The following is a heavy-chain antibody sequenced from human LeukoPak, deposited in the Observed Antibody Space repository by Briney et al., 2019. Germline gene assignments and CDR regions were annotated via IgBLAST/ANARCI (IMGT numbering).Heavy chain of an antibody. Sequence: SETLSLTCTVSGGSISISNYYWGWIRQPPGRGXXWIGSISYSGTYYNPSLKSRLTISVDTSKNHFSLNLRSVTAADTAVYYCARRTSNPVGAIDYWGQGTLVTVSS. CDR2: ISYSGT. V-gene: IGHV4-39*01. CDR1: GGSISISNYY. J-gene: IGHJ4*02. CDR3: ARRTSNPVGAIDY. D-gene: IGHD1-26*01.